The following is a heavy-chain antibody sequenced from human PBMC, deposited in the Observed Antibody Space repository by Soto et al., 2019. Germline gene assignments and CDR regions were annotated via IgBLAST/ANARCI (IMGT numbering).Heavy chain of an antibody. CDR1: GFTVNSHA. V-gene: IGHV3-23*01. J-gene: IGHJ6*02. CDR3: TKSRRGIFMVYGFGGMVV. D-gene: IGHD2-8*01. Sequence: GGSLRLSCAASGFTVNSHAMSWVRQAPGKGLEWVASISGSGDGTYYGDSVKGRFTISRDSSSRTLYLQMNNLRGEDTAVYFGTKSRRGIFMVYGFGGMVVVCPGTT. CDR2: ISGSGDGT.